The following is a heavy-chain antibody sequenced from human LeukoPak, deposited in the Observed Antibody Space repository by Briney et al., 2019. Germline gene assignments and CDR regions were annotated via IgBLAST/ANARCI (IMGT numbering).Heavy chain of an antibody. V-gene: IGHV1-2*02. Sequence: ASVKVSCKASGYTFTGYYMHWVRQAPGQGLEWMGWINPNSGGTNYAQKFQGRVTMTRDTSITTAYMELSRLRSDDTAMYYCTRDHLDAFDIWGQGTMVTVSS. CDR1: GYTFTGYY. CDR2: INPNSGGT. CDR3: TRDHLDAFDI. J-gene: IGHJ3*02.